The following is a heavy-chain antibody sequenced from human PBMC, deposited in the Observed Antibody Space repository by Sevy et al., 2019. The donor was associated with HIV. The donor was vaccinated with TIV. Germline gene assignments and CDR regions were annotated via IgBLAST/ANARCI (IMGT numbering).Heavy chain of an antibody. CDR3: VREGGYCSGGSCYSYAFDI. D-gene: IGHD2-15*01. Sequence: GGSLRLSCAASGFAFSSYAMHWVRQAPGKGLEWVAVISYDGSNKYYADSVKGRFTISRDNSKSTLYLQMNSLRAEDTALYYWVREGGYCSGGSCYSYAFDIWCQGTMVTVSS. CDR2: ISYDGSNK. J-gene: IGHJ3*02. CDR1: GFAFSSYA. V-gene: IGHV3-30-3*01.